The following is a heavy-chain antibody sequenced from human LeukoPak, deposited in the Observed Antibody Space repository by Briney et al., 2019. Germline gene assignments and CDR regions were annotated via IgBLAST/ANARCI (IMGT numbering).Heavy chain of an antibody. Sequence: ASVKVSCKASGGTFSSYAISWVRQAPGQGLEWMGGIIPIFGTANYAQKFQGRVTITADESTSTAYMELSSLRSEDTAVYYCARDSGPGYCTNGVCPNPFDYWGQGTLVTVSS. CDR3: ARDSGPGYCTNGVCPNPFDY. V-gene: IGHV1-69*13. D-gene: IGHD2-8*01. J-gene: IGHJ4*02. CDR1: GGTFSSYA. CDR2: IIPIFGTA.